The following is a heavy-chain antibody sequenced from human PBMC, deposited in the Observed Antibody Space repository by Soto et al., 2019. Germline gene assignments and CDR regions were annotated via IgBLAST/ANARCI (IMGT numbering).Heavy chain of an antibody. Sequence: QVQLVESGGGVVQPGTSLRLSCAASGFTFSDYGMHWVRQAPGKGLEWVAVIWFDGSNKYYADSVKGRFTISRDNSKNTVDLQMDRLRADDTAVYYCARLRSPVTTAWFYHAMDVWGQGTTVTVSS. CDR1: GFTFSDYG. CDR3: ARLRSPVTTAWFYHAMDV. J-gene: IGHJ6*02. V-gene: IGHV3-33*01. D-gene: IGHD4-17*01. CDR2: IWFDGSNK.